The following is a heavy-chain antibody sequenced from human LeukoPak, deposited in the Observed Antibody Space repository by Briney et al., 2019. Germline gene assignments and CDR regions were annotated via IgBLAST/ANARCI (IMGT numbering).Heavy chain of an antibody. J-gene: IGHJ4*02. Sequence: SETLSLTCTVSGGFISSGYYYWTWIRQPAGKALEWIGRIYTSGNTNYKPSLESRVTISLDTSKKQFSLNLSSVTAADTAIYYCARLSYYDNSDFALFDSWGQGTLVTVSS. D-gene: IGHD3-22*01. CDR2: IYTSGNT. CDR1: GGFISSGYYY. V-gene: IGHV4-61*02. CDR3: ARLSYYDNSDFALFDS.